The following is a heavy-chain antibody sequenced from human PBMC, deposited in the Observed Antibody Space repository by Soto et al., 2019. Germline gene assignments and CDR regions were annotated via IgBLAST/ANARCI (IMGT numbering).Heavy chain of an antibody. J-gene: IGHJ6*02. V-gene: IGHV4-34*01. CDR2: INHSGST. Sequence: QVQLQQWGAGLLKPSETLSLTCAVYGGSFSGYYWSWIRQPPGKGLGWIGEINHSGSTNYNPSLKSRVTISVDTSKNQFSLKLSSVTAADTAGYYCARGGGYCSSTSCYPYYDMDVWGQGTTVTVSS. CDR3: ARGGGYCSSTSCYPYYDMDV. CDR1: GGSFSGYY. D-gene: IGHD2-2*01.